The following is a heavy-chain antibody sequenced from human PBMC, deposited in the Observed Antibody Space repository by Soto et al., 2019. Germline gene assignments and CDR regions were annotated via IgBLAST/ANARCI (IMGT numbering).Heavy chain of an antibody. CDR1: GITVSSNY. V-gene: IGHV3-66*01. Sequence: EVQLVESGGGLVQPGGSLRLSCAASGITVSSNYMSWVRQAPGKGLEWVSVINSGGSTYYADSVKGRFTISRDNSKNTLYIQKNSLRAEDTAVYYCAGDFYYYGSGTMGGYFDYWGQGPLVTVSS. CDR3: AGDFYYYGSGTMGGYFDY. J-gene: IGHJ4*02. D-gene: IGHD3-10*01. CDR2: INSGGST.